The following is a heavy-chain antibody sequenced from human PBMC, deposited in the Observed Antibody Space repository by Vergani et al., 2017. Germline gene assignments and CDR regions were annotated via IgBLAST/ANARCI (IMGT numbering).Heavy chain of an antibody. CDR3: ARISGGSAPYLHY. D-gene: IGHD2-15*01. Sequence: EVQLVESGGGLVQPGGSLRLSCAASGFTFSSYWMHWVRQAPGKGLVWVSRINSEGSSTSYADSVKGRFSISRDNAKNTLYLQMNSLRDEDRGVYYCARISGGSAPYLHYWGQGTLVTVAS. CDR1: GFTFSSYW. CDR2: INSEGSST. J-gene: IGHJ1*01. V-gene: IGHV3-74*01.